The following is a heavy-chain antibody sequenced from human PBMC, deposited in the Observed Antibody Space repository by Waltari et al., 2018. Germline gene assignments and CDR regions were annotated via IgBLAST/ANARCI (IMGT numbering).Heavy chain of an antibody. Sequence: VVLKQWGAGVVESSETLSLTCAVYGGYFTGYFWSWIRQSPGKGLEWIGEINHSGNNDYNPSLKSRAFISVDTSKNQFSLMLSSVTAADTALYYCARSICRGETCSRYFDSWGQGTLVTVSS. D-gene: IGHD2-15*01. CDR1: GGYFTGYF. CDR3: ARSICRGETCSRYFDS. V-gene: IGHV4-34*01. J-gene: IGHJ5*01. CDR2: INHSGNN.